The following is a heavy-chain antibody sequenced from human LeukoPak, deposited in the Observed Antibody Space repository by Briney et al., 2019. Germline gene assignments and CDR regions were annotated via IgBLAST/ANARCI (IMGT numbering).Heavy chain of an antibody. J-gene: IGHJ5*02. D-gene: IGHD6-13*01. CDR1: GGSISSGGYY. CDR3: ARDKAAAGDNWFDP. Sequence: SETLSLTCTVSGGSISSGGYYWSWIRQHPGKGLEWIGYIYYSGSTYYNPPLKSRVTISVDTSKNQFSLKLSSVTAADTAVYYCARDKAAAGDNWFDPWGQGTLVTVSS. CDR2: IYYSGST. V-gene: IGHV4-31*03.